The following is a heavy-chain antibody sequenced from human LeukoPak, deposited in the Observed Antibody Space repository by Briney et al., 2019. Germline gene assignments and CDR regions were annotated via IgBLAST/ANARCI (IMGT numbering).Heavy chain of an antibody. V-gene: IGHV4-59*08. CDR3: ARQEGYCSSTSCYSVFDY. D-gene: IGHD2-2*01. CDR1: GGSISSYY. J-gene: IGHJ4*02. CDR2: IYYSGST. Sequence: SETLSLTCTVSGGSISSYYWSWIRQPPGKGLEWIGYIYYSGSTNYNPSLKSRGTISVDTSKNQFSLKLSSVTAADTAVYYCARQEGYCSSTSCYSVFDYWGQGTLVTVSS.